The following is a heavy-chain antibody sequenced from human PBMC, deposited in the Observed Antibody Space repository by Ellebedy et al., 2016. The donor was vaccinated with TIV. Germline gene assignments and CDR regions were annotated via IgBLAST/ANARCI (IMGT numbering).Heavy chain of an antibody. V-gene: IGHV4-38-2*02. CDR2: IYHSGST. CDR3: ARFRGGGGSSYFDH. CDR1: GYSIHSLYY. D-gene: IGHD2-15*01. J-gene: IGHJ4*02. Sequence: SETLSLXXTVSGYSIHSLYYWGWIRQPPGKGLEWIGSIYHSGSTYYNPSLRSRVTISPDTSNNQFSLRLSSVTAADTAVYYCARFRGGGGSSYFDHWGQGTLVTVSS.